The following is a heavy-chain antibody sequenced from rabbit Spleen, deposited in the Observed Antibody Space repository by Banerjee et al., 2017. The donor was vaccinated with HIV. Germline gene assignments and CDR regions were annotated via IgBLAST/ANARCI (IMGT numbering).Heavy chain of an antibody. D-gene: IGHD1-1*01. CDR1: GFDFSSGYD. V-gene: IGHV1S40*01. J-gene: IGHJ2*01. Sequence: QSLEESGGDLVKPGASLTLTCTASGFDFSSGYDMCWVRQAPGKGLEWIACIYTGSGTTYYASWVNGRFTISKTSSTTVTLQMTSLTAADTATYFCARGRYSGYYPDGFWPWGQGTLVTVS. CDR3: ARGRYSGYYPDGFWP. CDR2: IYTGSGTT.